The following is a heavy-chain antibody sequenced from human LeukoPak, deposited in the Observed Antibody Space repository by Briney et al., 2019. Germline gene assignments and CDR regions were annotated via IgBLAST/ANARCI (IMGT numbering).Heavy chain of an antibody. V-gene: IGHV4-4*09. CDR3: ARRSWGVYYFDY. J-gene: IGHJ4*02. D-gene: IGHD3-10*01. CDR2: IYTSGST. Sequence: SETLSLTCTVSGGSVSSYYWSWIRQPPGKGLEWIGYIYTSGSTNYNPSLKSRVTISVDTSKNQFSLKLSSVTAADTAVYYCARRSWGVYYFDYWGQGTLVTVSS. CDR1: GGSVSSYY.